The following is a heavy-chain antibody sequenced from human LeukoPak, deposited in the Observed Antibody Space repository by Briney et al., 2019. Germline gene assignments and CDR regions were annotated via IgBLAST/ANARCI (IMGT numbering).Heavy chain of an antibody. V-gene: IGHV3-15*01. CDR3: LANLDF. J-gene: IGHJ4*02. Sequence: PGVSLRLSCAASGFNFSEAWMTWVRQTPGKGLEWVGLLKSKTDGGTTFYPAPLKGRFIISRDDSKNLFYLEMDSLKIDDTAVYFCLANLDFWGQGSLVTVSA. CDR2: LKSKTDGGTT. CDR1: GFNFSEAW.